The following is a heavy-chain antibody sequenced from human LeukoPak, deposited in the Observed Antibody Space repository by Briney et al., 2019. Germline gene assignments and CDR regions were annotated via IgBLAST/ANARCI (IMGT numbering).Heavy chain of an antibody. D-gene: IGHD3-10*01. J-gene: IGHJ3*02. CDR1: GGSFSGYY. Sequence: SETLSLTCAVYGGSFSGYYWSWIRQPPGKGLEWIGEINHSGSTNYNPPLKSRVTISVDTSKNQFSLKLSSVTAADTAVYYCARVPSLYGSGSYYAFDIWGQGTMVTVSS. V-gene: IGHV4-34*01. CDR3: ARVPSLYGSGSYYAFDI. CDR2: INHSGST.